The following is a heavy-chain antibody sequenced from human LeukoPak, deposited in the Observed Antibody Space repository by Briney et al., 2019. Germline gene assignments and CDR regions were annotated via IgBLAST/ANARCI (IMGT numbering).Heavy chain of an antibody. CDR3: AKGARGDTVTSIVGLNWFDP. CDR1: GITFRSYG. D-gene: IGHD4-17*01. V-gene: IGHV3-30*18. J-gene: IGHJ5*02. CDR2: ISYDGSHK. Sequence: PGGSLRLSCAASGITFRSYGMYWGRQAPGKGLERVAVISYDGSHKYYADSVKGRFSISRDNSKNTLYLQMNSLRADDTAVYYCAKGARGDTVTSIVGLNWFDPWGQGTLVTVSS.